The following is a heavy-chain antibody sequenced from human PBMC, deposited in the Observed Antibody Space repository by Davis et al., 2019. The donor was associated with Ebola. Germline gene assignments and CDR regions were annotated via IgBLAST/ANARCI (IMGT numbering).Heavy chain of an antibody. CDR1: GGSISSYY. D-gene: IGHD1-26*01. J-gene: IGHJ6*02. CDR2: IYYSGST. V-gene: IGHV4-59*01. Sequence: PSETLSLTCTVSGGSISSYYWSWIRQPPGKGLEWIGYIYYSGSTNYNPSLKSRVTISVDTSKNQFSLKLNSVTAADTAVYYCVRGWGRTGMGVWGQGTTVIVSS. CDR3: VRGWGRTGMGV.